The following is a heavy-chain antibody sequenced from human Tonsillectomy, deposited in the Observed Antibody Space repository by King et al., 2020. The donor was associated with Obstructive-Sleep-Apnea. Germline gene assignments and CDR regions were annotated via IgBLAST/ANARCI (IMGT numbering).Heavy chain of an antibody. J-gene: IGHJ4*02. CDR2: IKQDGRAM. D-gene: IGHD1-14*01. Sequence: VQLVESGGGLVQPGGSLRLSCAASGFTFSTYWMSWVRQAPGKGLEWVANIKQDGRAMYYVDSVKGRFTISRDNAENSLYLQMNSLRVEDTAVYYCARGTSNLHVGYFDYWGQGILVTVSS. CDR1: GFTFSTYW. CDR3: ARGTSNLHVGYFDY. V-gene: IGHV3-7*01.